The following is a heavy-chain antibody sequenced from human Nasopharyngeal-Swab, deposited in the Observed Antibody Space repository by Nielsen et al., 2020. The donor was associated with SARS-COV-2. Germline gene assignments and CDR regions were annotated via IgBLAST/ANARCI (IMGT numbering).Heavy chain of an antibody. CDR1: GGSISSYY. CDR2: IYYSGST. CDR3: ARDRVERITIFGVVMRNDAFDI. D-gene: IGHD3-3*01. J-gene: IGHJ3*02. V-gene: IGHV4-59*01. Sequence: SETLSLTCTVSGGSISSYYWSWIRQPPGKGLEWIGYIYYSGSTNYNPSLKSRVTISVDTSKNQFSLKLSSVTAADTAVYYCARDRVERITIFGVVMRNDAFDIWGQGTMVTVSS.